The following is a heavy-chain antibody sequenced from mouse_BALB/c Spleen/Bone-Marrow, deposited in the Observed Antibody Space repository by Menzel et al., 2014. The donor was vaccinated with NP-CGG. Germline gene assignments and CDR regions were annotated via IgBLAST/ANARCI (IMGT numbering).Heavy chain of an antibody. D-gene: IGHD2-1*01. CDR2: ISGGGSYT. CDR1: GFTFGSYG. V-gene: IGHV5-9-2*01. CDR3: ARQNGNYGYYYAMDY. J-gene: IGHJ4*01. Sequence: EVKLEESGGGLVKPGGSLKLSCAASGFTFGSYGMSWVRQTPEKRLEWVATISGGGSYTYYPDSVKGRFTISRDNAKNNLYLQMSRLRSEGTGLYYCARQNGNYGYYYAMDYWGQGTSVTVSS.